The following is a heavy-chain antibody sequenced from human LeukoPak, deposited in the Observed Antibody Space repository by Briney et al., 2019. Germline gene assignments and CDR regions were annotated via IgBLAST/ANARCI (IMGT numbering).Heavy chain of an antibody. CDR1: GFTVSSSY. V-gene: IGHV3-66*01. Sequence: GGSLRVSCAASGFTVSSSYMRWVGQAPGKWLQWVSVIYSGGSTYYADSVKGRFTISRDNSKNTLYLQMNSLRAEDTAVYYCARDRPPPTYPPDGFDIWGQGTMVTVSS. CDR2: IYSGGST. J-gene: IGHJ3*02. CDR3: ARDRPPPTYPPDGFDI. D-gene: IGHD1-1*01.